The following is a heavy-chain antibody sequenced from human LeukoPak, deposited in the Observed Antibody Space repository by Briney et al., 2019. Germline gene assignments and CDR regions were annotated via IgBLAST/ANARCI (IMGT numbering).Heavy chain of an antibody. CDR3: TTAFPSYYYDSSGYPVYGLDY. CDR2: IKSKTDGGTT. J-gene: IGHJ4*02. D-gene: IGHD3-22*01. Sequence: GGSLRLSCAASGFTFSNAWMSWVRQAPGKGVEWVGRIKSKTDGGTTDYAAPVKGRFTISRDDSKNTLYLQMNSLKTEDTAVYYCTTAFPSYYYDSSGYPVYGLDYWGQGTLVTVSS. V-gene: IGHV3-15*01. CDR1: GFTFSNAW.